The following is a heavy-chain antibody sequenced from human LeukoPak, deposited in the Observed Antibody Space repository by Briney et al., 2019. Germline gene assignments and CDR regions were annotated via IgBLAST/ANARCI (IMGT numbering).Heavy chain of an antibody. Sequence: GESLKISCQGLGYTFTNYWIGWVRQMSGKGLEWMGIIYPGDSDTRYSPSFQGQVTISADKSISTAYLQWSSLKASDTAVYYCARRMYGDYQDYFDFWGQGTLVTVSS. CDR3: ARRMYGDYQDYFDF. CDR1: GYTFTNYW. D-gene: IGHD4-17*01. V-gene: IGHV5-51*01. CDR2: IYPGDSDT. J-gene: IGHJ4*02.